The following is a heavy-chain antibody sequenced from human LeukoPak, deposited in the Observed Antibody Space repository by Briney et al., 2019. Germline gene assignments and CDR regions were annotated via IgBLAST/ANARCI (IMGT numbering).Heavy chain of an antibody. CDR3: ARDFADAAMAADY. CDR2: IKENGNEK. J-gene: IGHJ4*02. Sequence: QPGGSLRLSCAASGFAFSTYYMTWVRQAPGRGLEWVANIKENGNEKNYADSVKGRFTISRDNAKNSLYLQMNSLRAEDTAVYYCARDFADAAMAADYWGQGTLVTVSS. D-gene: IGHD5-18*01. V-gene: IGHV3-7*01. CDR1: GFAFSTYY.